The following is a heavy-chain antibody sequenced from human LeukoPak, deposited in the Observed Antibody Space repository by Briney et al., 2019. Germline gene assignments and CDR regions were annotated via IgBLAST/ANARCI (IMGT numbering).Heavy chain of an antibody. V-gene: IGHV4-59*08. Sequence: PSETLSLTCTVSGGSISSHYWSWIRQPPGKGLEWIGYIYYTGRTNYNPSLKSRVTISVDTSKNQFSLRLSSMTAADTAMYYCVRQSEAAGTFWFDPWGQGTLVTVSS. CDR1: GGSISSHY. CDR2: IYYTGRT. J-gene: IGHJ5*02. D-gene: IGHD6-13*01. CDR3: VRQSEAAGTFWFDP.